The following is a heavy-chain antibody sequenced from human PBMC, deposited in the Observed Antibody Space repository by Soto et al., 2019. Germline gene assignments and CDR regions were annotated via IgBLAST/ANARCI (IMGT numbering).Heavy chain of an antibody. CDR1: GFPFTTYG. CDR2: ISYDGSNK. D-gene: IGHD3-10*01. Sequence: ESGGGVVQPGRSLRLSCAASGFPFTTYGMHWVREGPGMGLEWVAVISYDGSNKYYADSVKGRFTISRDNSKNTLYLQMNSLRPEDTALYYCVGGQYYFDYRGQGTLVTVSS. CDR3: VGGQYYFDY. V-gene: IGHV3-30*03. J-gene: IGHJ4*02.